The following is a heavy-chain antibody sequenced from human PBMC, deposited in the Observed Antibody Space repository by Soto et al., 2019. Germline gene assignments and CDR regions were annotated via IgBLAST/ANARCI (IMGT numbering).Heavy chain of an antibody. D-gene: IGHD5-18*01. CDR3: ARATVDTAMVILNYFDY. J-gene: IGHJ4*02. CDR2: IYYSGST. V-gene: IGHV4-31*03. CDR1: GGSISSGGYY. Sequence: PSETLSLTCTVSGGSISSGGYYWSWIRQHPGKGLEWIGYIYYSGSTYYNPSLKSRVTISVDTSKNQFSLKLSSVTAADTAVYYCARATVDTAMVILNYFDYWGQGTLVTVSS.